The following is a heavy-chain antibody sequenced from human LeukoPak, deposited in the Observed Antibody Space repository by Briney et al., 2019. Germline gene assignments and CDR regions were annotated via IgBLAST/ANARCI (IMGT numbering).Heavy chain of an antibody. CDR1: GGTFSSYA. V-gene: IGHV1-69*04. Sequence: ASVKVSCKASGGTFSSYAISWVRQAPGQGLEWMGRIIPILGIANYAQKFRGRVTITADKSTSTAYMELSSLRSEDTAVYYCASRDPMYYDFWSGYSFDYWGQGTLVTVSS. J-gene: IGHJ4*02. CDR3: ASRDPMYYDFWSGYSFDY. CDR2: IIPILGIA. D-gene: IGHD3-3*01.